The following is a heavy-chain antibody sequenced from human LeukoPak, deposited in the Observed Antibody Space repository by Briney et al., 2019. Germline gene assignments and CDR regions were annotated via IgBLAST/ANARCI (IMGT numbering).Heavy chain of an antibody. J-gene: IGHJ6*03. Sequence: SETLSLTCTVSDGSITNYDWCWVRQPPGKGLEFIGHVHYSGTANYNPSLRSRVTISIDTSKKHFFLKLKSVTAADTAVYYCARNLREYSSSLSHYYYYYMDVWGNGTTFT. CDR2: VHYSGTA. CDR3: ARNLREYSSSLSHYYYYYMDV. CDR1: DGSITNYD. D-gene: IGHD6-6*01. V-gene: IGHV4-59*01.